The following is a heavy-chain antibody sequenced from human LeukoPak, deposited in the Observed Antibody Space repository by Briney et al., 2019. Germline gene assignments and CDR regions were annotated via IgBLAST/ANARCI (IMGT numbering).Heavy chain of an antibody. Sequence: HPSGPLRLSCAASGVTFSTYGMNWVRQAPGKSLEWVSYISSSGTTISYAQSVKGRFTITRDNAQNSLPLHMNALRADDTAVYYCAKDGGTHFDHWGQGTLVTVSS. V-gene: IGHV3-48*01. CDR1: GVTFSTYG. CDR2: ISSSGTTI. J-gene: IGHJ4*02. CDR3: AKDGGTHFDH. D-gene: IGHD1-26*01.